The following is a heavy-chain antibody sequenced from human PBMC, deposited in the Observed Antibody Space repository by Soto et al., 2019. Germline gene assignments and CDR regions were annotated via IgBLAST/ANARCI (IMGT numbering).Heavy chain of an antibody. J-gene: IGHJ4*02. CDR3: ARRRRGSSTWFDF. V-gene: IGHV4-34*01. CDR1: SGSFRPYI. CDR2: SSPNGVT. Sequence: QVQLQQWGAGLLKPSETLSLTCAVYSGSFRPYIWSWIRQPPGNGLEWIGESSPNGVTDFSPSVNSRATVSVDTSKNQFSLNLTSVTAAETAVYDCARRRRGSSTWFDFWGQGTLVAVSS. D-gene: IGHD3-16*01.